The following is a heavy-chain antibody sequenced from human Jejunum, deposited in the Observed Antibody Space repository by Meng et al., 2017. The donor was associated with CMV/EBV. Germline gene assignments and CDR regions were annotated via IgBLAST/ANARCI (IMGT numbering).Heavy chain of an antibody. CDR3: VRGLDS. J-gene: IGHJ4*02. V-gene: IGHV3-74*01. CDR1: GFIFTNYW. Sequence: SLRLSCAASGFIFTNYWMHWFRQAPGKGLVWVSRIDTDGTSTNYADSVKGRFTVSRDNAKNTLYLQMNSLRVEDTAIYYCVRGLDSWGQGTLVTVSS. CDR2: IDTDGTST. D-gene: IGHD3-16*01.